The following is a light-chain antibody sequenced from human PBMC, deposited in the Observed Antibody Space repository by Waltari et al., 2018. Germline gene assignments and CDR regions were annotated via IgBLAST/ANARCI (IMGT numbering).Light chain of an antibody. Sequence: DIVMTQYPDSLAVSLGARATINGKSSQSVLYSSNNKNYLAWYQQKPGQPPKLFIYWASTRESGVPDRFSGSGSGTDFTLTISSLQAEDVAVYYCQQYYTTPPTFGQGTRLEIK. CDR3: QQYYTTPPT. CDR2: WAS. V-gene: IGKV4-1*01. CDR1: QSVLYSSNNKNY. J-gene: IGKJ5*01.